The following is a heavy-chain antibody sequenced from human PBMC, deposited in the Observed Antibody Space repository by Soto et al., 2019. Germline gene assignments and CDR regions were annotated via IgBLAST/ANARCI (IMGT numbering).Heavy chain of an antibody. CDR2: IYTSGST. J-gene: IGHJ4*02. CDR1: GGSISSYY. Sequence: SETLSLTCTGSGGSISSYYWSWIRQPAGKGLEWIGRIYTSGSTNYNPPLKSRVTMSVDTSKNQFSLKLSSVTAADTAVYYCARACSSNSCYDVFDYWGQGTLVTVSS. CDR3: ARACSSNSCYDVFDY. D-gene: IGHD2-2*01. V-gene: IGHV4-4*07.